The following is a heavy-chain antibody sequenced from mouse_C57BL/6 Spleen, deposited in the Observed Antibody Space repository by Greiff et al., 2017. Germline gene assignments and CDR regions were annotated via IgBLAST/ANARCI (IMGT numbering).Heavy chain of an antibody. V-gene: IGHV5-17*01. CDR1: GFTFSDYG. J-gene: IGHJ2*01. D-gene: IGHD2-3*01. CDR2: ISSGSSTI. CDR3: AWTYGGYPYYFDY. Sequence: EVKLMESGGGLVKPGGSLKLSCAASGFTFSDYGMHWVRQAPEKGLEWVAYISSGSSTIYYADTVKGRFTISRDNAKNTLFLQMTSLRSEDTAMYYCAWTYGGYPYYFDYWGQGTTLTVSS.